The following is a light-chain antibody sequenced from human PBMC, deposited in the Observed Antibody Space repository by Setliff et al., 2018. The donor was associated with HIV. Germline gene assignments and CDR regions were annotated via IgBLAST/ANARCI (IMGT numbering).Light chain of an antibody. CDR1: SSDFGGYNY. CDR3: CSYAGSSSVV. Sequence: QSVLAQPRSVSGSPGQSVTISCTGTSSDFGGYNYVSWYQQHPGKGPKVMIYDVSKRPSGVSNRFSGSKSGNTASLTISGLQAEDEADYYCCSYAGSSSVVFGGGTKVTVL. J-gene: IGLJ2*01. V-gene: IGLV2-11*01. CDR2: DVS.